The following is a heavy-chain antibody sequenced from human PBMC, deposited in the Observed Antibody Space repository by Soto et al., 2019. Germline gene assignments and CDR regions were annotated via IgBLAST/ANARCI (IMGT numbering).Heavy chain of an antibody. J-gene: IGHJ4*02. Sequence: QITLKESGPTLVKPTQTLTLTCTFSGFSLSTSGVGVGWIRQPPEKALEWLALIYWDDDKRYSSSLNSRLTITKDTSKNQVVLTMTNMDPVDTATYYCAHSRPPRLLDYWGQGTLVTVSS. D-gene: IGHD6-6*01. CDR2: IYWDDDK. CDR1: GFSLSTSGVG. CDR3: AHSRPPRLLDY. V-gene: IGHV2-5*02.